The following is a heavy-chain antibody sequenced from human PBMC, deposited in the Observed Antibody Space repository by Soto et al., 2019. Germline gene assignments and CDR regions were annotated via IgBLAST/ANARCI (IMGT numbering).Heavy chain of an antibody. CDR3: ARQWLASYYYYGMDV. CDR2: IDPSDSYT. V-gene: IGHV5-10-1*01. CDR1: GYSFTSYW. D-gene: IGHD6-19*01. J-gene: IGHJ6*02. Sequence: GESLKISCKGSGYSFTSYWISWVRQMPGKGLEWMGRIDPSDSYTNYSPSFQGHVTISADKSINTAYLQWSSLKASDTAMYYCARQWLASYYYYGMDVWGQGTTVTVSS.